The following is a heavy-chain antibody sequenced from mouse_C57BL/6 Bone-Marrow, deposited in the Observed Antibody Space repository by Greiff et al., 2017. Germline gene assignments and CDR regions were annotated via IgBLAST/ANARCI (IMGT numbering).Heavy chain of an antibody. Sequence: EVQLQQSGAELVKPGASVKMSCKASGYTFTNYYMNWVKQSHGKSLEWIGVINPYNGGTNYNQKFKGKATLTVDKSSSTAYMELNSLTSEDSAVYYCARRGDDNDGHFAYWGTGTPVTVSA. CDR3: ARRGDDNDGHFAY. CDR2: INPYNGGT. J-gene: IGHJ3*01. V-gene: IGHV1-19*01. D-gene: IGHD2-4*01. CDR1: GYTFTNYY.